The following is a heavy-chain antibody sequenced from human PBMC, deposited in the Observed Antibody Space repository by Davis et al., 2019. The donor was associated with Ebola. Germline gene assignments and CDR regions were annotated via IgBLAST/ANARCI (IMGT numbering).Heavy chain of an antibody. CDR1: GFTFSTYS. V-gene: IGHV3-48*04. Sequence: PGGSLRLTCAASGFTFSTYSMNWVRQAPGKGLEWVSYISSSSNTISYADSVKGRFTISRGNARNTVSLQMNSLRAEDTALYYCARSSYQPDWWGQGTLVTVSS. J-gene: IGHJ4*02. D-gene: IGHD2-2*01. CDR2: ISSSSNTI. CDR3: ARSSYQPDW.